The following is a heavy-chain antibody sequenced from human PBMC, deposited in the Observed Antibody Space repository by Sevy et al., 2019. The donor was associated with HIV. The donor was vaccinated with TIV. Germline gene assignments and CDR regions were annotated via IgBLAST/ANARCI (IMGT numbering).Heavy chain of an antibody. V-gene: IGHV4-61*02. CDR3: ATDSLYGSGWRYFDY. D-gene: IGHD6-19*01. J-gene: IGHJ4*02. CDR1: GGSISSASYY. CDR2: IYTSGST. Sequence: SETLSLTCTVSGGSISSASYYWSWIRQPAGKGLEWIGRIYTSGSTNYNPSLKSRVTISVDKSKNQFSLKLGSVTAADTAVYYCATDSLYGSGWRYFDYWGQGTLVTVSS.